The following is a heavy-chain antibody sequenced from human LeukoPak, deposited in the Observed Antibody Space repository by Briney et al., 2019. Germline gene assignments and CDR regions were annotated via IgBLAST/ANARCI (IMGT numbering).Heavy chain of an antibody. CDR1: GFIFSDFG. V-gene: IGHV3-30*02. Sequence: GGSLRLCCAASGFIFSDFGIHWVRQTPDKGLEWVAFIRYDESNTYYGDSVKGRFTISRDTSRNTVYLQMNSLRAEDTAVYYCARGLTYGPYINFDYWGQGTLVTVSS. J-gene: IGHJ4*02. D-gene: IGHD4-17*01. CDR2: IRYDESNT. CDR3: ARGLTYGPYINFDY.